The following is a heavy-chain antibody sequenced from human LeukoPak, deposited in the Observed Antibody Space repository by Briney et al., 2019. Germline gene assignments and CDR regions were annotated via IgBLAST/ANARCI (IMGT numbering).Heavy chain of an antibody. CDR1: GYSFTSYW. J-gene: IGHJ4*02. V-gene: IGHV5-51*01. Sequence: GESLKISCKGSGYSFTSYWIGWVRQMPGKGLEXXXXIYPSDSDTRYSPSFQGQVTISADKSISTAYLQWSSLKASDTAMYYCARGSSGLQYYFDYWGQGTLVTVSS. CDR2: IYPSDSDT. D-gene: IGHD3-22*01. CDR3: ARGSSGLQYYFDY.